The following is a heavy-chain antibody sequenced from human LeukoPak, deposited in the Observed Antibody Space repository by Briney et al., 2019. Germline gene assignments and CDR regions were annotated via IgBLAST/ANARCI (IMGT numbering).Heavy chain of an antibody. D-gene: IGHD1-26*01. V-gene: IGHV3-30-3*01. CDR3: ARWELSLLSD. CDR2: ISYDGSNK. J-gene: IGHJ4*02. Sequence: GGSLRLSCAASGFTFSSYAMHWVRQAPGKGLEWVAVISYDGSNKYYADSVKGRFTISRDNSKNTLYLQMTSLRAEDTAVYYCARWELSLLSDWGQGTLVTVSS. CDR1: GFTFSSYA.